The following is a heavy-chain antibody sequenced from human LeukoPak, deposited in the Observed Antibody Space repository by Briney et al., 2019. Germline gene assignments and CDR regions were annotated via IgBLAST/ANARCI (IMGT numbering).Heavy chain of an antibody. V-gene: IGHV4-4*09. CDR3: AQRQGPNSGSYDYFDP. D-gene: IGHD1-26*01. CDR2: IHSSGYT. J-gene: IGHJ5*02. Sequence: SETLSLTCTVSGGSLISYYWRWIRQPPGQGLEWIAYIHSSGYTNYNPYLRGRVTISVDTSKNHFSLTVTSVTAADTAVYYCAQRQGPNSGSYDYFDPWGQGTLVTVSS. CDR1: GGSLISYY.